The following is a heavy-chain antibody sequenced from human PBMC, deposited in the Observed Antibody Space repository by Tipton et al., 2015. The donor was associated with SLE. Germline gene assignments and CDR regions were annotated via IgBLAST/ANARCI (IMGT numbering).Heavy chain of an antibody. V-gene: IGHV4-39*01. CDR3: ARTPPYYVSGSRDY. Sequence: TLSLTCTVSGGSISSSSYYWGWIRQPPGKGLEWIGSIYYSGSTYYNPSLKSRVTISVDTSKNQFSLKLSSVTAADTAVYYCARTPPYYVSGSRDYWGQGNLVNVSS. CDR2: IYYSGST. D-gene: IGHD3-10*01. J-gene: IGHJ4*02. CDR1: GGSISSSSYY.